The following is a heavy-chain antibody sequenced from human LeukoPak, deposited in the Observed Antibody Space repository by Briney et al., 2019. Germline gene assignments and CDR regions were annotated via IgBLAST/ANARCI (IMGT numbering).Heavy chain of an antibody. D-gene: IGHD4-17*01. V-gene: IGHV3-23*01. J-gene: IGHJ4*02. Sequence: WGSVRLSCAASGFTFSTYAMSWVRQAPGKGLEWVSAISGSGGCTYYADSVKGRFTISRDNSKNTLYLQMNSLRAEDTAVYYCAKGLNYGDYDNWGQGTLVTVSS. CDR1: GFTFSTYA. CDR3: AKGLNYGDYDN. CDR2: ISGSGGCT.